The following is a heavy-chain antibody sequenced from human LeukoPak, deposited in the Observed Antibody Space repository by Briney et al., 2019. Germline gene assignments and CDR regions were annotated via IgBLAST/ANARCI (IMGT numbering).Heavy chain of an antibody. CDR2: INRDGTTT. D-gene: IGHD6-13*01. CDR1: GFTFNDYW. V-gene: IGHV3-74*01. J-gene: IGHJ4*02. Sequence: QTGGSLRLSCVASGFTFNDYWIHWVRQVPGKGLVWVAHINRDGTTTGYADSVKGRFTISRDNAKNTVYLRMNSLRAEDTAVYYCARERDSWVDNAWYAYLDYWGQGTLATVSS. CDR3: ARERDSWVDNAWYAYLDY.